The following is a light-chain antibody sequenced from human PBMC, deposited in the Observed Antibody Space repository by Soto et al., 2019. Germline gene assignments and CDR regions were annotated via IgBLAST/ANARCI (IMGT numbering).Light chain of an antibody. Sequence: EIVLTQSPGALSLSPGERATLSCRASRSVGNNYLAWYQQRPGQAPRLLIYGASTRATGIPDRFSGSGSGTDFTLTISRLEPEDFAVYYCQYYYESSPFGRGTKVDSK. J-gene: IGKJ4*01. CDR2: GAS. CDR3: QYYYESSP. CDR1: RSVGNNY. V-gene: IGKV3-20*01.